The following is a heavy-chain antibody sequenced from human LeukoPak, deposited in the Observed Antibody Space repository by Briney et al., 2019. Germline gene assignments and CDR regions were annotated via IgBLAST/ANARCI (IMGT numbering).Heavy chain of an antibody. CDR1: GFTFSSYS. J-gene: IGHJ2*01. D-gene: IGHD6-13*01. Sequence: PGGSLRLSCAASGFTFSSYSMNWVRQARGRGREGGSSISSGSSYIYYADSVKGRFTISRDNAKNSLYLQMNSLRAEDTAVYYCARSGIAAALNWNFDLWGRGTLVIVSS. CDR2: ISSGSSYI. CDR3: ARSGIAAALNWNFDL. V-gene: IGHV3-21*01.